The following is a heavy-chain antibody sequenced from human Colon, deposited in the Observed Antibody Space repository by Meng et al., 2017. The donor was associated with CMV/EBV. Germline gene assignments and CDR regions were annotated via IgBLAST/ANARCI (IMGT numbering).Heavy chain of an antibody. V-gene: IGHV3-23*01. Sequence: SGFTFRNYAVSGVRQAPGKGLERLSGSDGGGTTTYYDDSVKGRFTITRDNSKNTVYLQMNSLEAEDTALYYCAKGREYIDFWSGFTWGQGTLVTVSS. CDR2: SDGGGTTT. CDR3: AKGREYIDFWSGFT. CDR1: GFTFRNYA. J-gene: IGHJ4*02. D-gene: IGHD3-3*01.